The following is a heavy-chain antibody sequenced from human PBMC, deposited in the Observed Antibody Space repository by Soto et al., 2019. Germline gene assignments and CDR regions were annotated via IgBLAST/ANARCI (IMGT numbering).Heavy chain of an antibody. J-gene: IGHJ6*02. V-gene: IGHV3-48*02. CDR2: ISNTARTI. CDR3: ARDGSRGYDMDV. Sequence: EVQVVESGGGLIQPGGSLRLSCAGSGFDFSNYNMDWVRQAPGKGLEWISYISNTARTISYAGSVKGRFTISRNNARNSPFLQMNSLRDEDTAVYYCARDGSRGYDMDVWGQGTTVTVSS. CDR1: GFDFSNYN. D-gene: IGHD1-1*01.